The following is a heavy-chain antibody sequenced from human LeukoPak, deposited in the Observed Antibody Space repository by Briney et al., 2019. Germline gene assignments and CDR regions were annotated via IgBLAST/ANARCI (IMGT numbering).Heavy chain of an antibody. CDR1: GFKFDDYG. CDR2: INWNGAWT. D-gene: IGHD3-22*01. J-gene: IGHJ5*02. V-gene: IGHV3-20*04. Sequence: GGSLRLSCAASGFKFDDYGMRWVRHAPGKGLVWVCDINWNGAWTGYADSVKGRFTISRDNAKNSLYLQMNSLRAEDTALYYCAGYYYDSSRGFDLWGQGTLVTVSA. CDR3: AGYYYDSSRGFDL.